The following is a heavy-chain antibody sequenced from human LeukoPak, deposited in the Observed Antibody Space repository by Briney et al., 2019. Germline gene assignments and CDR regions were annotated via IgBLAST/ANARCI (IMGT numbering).Heavy chain of an antibody. D-gene: IGHD2-15*01. CDR2: IYYSGST. Sequence: SETLSLTCTVSGGSVSSGSYFWSWIRQPPGKGLEWIGYIYYSGSTNYNPSLKSRVTISKDTSKNQFSLKLSSVTAADTAVYHCAREAHCSGGSCYYADYWGQGNLVTVSS. CDR1: GGSVSSGSYF. CDR3: AREAHCSGGSCYYADY. J-gene: IGHJ4*02. V-gene: IGHV4-61*01.